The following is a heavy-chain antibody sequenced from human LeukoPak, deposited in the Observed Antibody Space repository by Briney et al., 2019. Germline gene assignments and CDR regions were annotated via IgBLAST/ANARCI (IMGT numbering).Heavy chain of an antibody. J-gene: IGHJ4*02. CDR2: IYYSGST. V-gene: IGHV4-59*01. CDR1: GGSISSYY. Sequence: PSETLSLTCTVSGGSISSYYWSWIRQPPGKGLEWIGYIYYSGSTNYNPSLKSRVTISVDTSKNQFSLKLSSVTAADTAVYYCARAGDCDSSGYYRDYWGQGTLVTVSS. CDR3: ARAGDCDSSGYYRDY. D-gene: IGHD3-22*01.